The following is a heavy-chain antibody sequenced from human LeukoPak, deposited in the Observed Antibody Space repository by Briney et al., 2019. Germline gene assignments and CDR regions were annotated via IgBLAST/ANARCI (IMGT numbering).Heavy chain of an antibody. D-gene: IGHD6-13*01. CDR3: AREISGVAAAGDTGWFDP. CDR1: GYTFTSDG. V-gene: IGHV1-18*01. Sequence: ASVKVSCKXSGYTFTSDGISWVRQAPGQGLEWMGWISAYNGNTNYAQKLQGRVTMTTDTSTSTAYMELRSLRSDDTAVYYCAREISGVAAAGDTGWFDPWGQGTLVTVSS. J-gene: IGHJ5*02. CDR2: ISAYNGNT.